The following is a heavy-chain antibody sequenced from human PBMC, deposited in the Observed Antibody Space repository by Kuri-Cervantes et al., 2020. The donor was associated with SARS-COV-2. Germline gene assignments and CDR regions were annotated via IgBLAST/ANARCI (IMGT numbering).Heavy chain of an antibody. V-gene: IGHV4-39*01. CDR1: GGSISSSGHY. CDR2: IYFSGST. D-gene: IGHD3-9*01. CDR3: GRQASDWHIDY. Sequence: SETLSLTCSVSGGSISSSGHYWGWVRQPPGKGLEWIGSIYFSGSTYYTPSLKSRVTISVDTSKNQFSLKLTSATATDTAVYYCGRQASDWHIDYWGQGTLVTVSS. J-gene: IGHJ4*02.